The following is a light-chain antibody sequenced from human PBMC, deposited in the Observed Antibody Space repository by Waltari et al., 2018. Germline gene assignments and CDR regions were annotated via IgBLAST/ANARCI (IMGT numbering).Light chain of an antibody. J-gene: IGKJ5*01. Sequence: EIVLTQSPGTLSLSPGERVTLSCRASQSVNSRWLAWYQQKAGPAPRLLIYGASSRATGIPDRFSGSGSVTDFTLTISRLEPEDFAMYYCQQYGNSAPITFGQGTRLEIK. V-gene: IGKV3-20*01. CDR1: QSVNSRW. CDR3: QQYGNSAPIT. CDR2: GAS.